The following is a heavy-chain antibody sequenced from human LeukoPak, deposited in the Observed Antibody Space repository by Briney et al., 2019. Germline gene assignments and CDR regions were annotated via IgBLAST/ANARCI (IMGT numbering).Heavy chain of an antibody. J-gene: IGHJ3*02. CDR1: GYTFTSNY. CDR2: ISPSGGST. V-gene: IGHV1-46*01. CDR3: ARDFLGPPDAFDI. D-gene: IGHD7-27*01. Sequence: ASVKVSCKAFGYTFTSNYMHWVRQAPGQGPEWMGVISPSGGSTTYAQKFQGRVTMTRDTSISTAYMELSRLRSDDTAVYYCARDFLGPPDAFDIWGQGTMVTVSS.